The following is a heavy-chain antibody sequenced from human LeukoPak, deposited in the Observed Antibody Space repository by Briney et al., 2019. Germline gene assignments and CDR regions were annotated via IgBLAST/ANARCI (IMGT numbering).Heavy chain of an antibody. CDR2: ISSSGSYI. J-gene: IGHJ4*02. CDR3: ARWHQLALDY. V-gene: IGHV3-21*01. D-gene: IGHD6-13*01. CDR1: GFTFSAYS. Sequence: GGSLRLSCAASGFTFSAYSMNWVRQAPGKGLEWASSISSSGSYIYYADSVKGRFIISRDNAKNSLYLQMYSLRAEDTAVYYCARWHQLALDYWGQGTLVTVSS.